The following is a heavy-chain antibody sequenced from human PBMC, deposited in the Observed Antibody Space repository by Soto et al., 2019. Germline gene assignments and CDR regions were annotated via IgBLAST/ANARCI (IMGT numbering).Heavy chain of an antibody. CDR3: ARDRITVNVDYYYDMDV. D-gene: IGHD6-19*01. CDR1: GFTFHDYA. J-gene: IGHJ6*02. CDR2: ITWNSGSI. Sequence: PGGSLRLSCAASGFTFHDYAMHWVRQGQGKGLEWVSGITWNSGSIDYADSVKGRFTISRDNSNTTLYLQMNSLRAEDTAVYYCARDRITVNVDYYYDMDVWGQGTTVTVSS. V-gene: IGHV3-9*01.